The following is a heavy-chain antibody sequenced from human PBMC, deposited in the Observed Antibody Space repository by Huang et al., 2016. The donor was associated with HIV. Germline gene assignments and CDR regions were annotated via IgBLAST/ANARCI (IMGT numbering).Heavy chain of an antibody. CDR2: SRNKVRSYTT. J-gene: IGHJ6*02. Sequence: EVQLVESGGGLVQPGGSLRLSCAASGFTFSDHYMDWVRQAAVKGLEGVGRSRNKVRSYTTEYAAAGKGRFTISRDDSETSLYLQMNSLRTEDSAVYYCTGALASDTGMDVWGQGTTVTVSS. CDR1: GFTFSDHY. CDR3: TGALASDTGMDV. D-gene: IGHD6-19*01. V-gene: IGHV3-72*01.